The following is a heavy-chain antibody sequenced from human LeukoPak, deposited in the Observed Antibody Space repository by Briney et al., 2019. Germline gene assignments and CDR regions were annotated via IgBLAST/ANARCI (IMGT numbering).Heavy chain of an antibody. CDR1: GGSISTYY. V-gene: IGHV4-4*07. J-gene: IGHJ5*02. CDR2: IYISGTT. Sequence: SLETLSLTCTVSGGSISTYYWTWIRQPAGKGLEWIGHIYISGTTNYSPSLKSRVTMSVDTSKNQFSLKLSSVTAADTAVYYCARERTSCTNGVCRTPRWFDPWGQGILVTVSS. D-gene: IGHD2-8*01. CDR3: ARERTSCTNGVCRTPRWFDP.